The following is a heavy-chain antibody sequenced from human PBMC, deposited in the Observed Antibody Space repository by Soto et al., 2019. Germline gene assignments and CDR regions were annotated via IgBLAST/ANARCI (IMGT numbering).Heavy chain of an antibody. CDR2: INHSGST. Sequence: QVQLQQWGAGLLKPSETLSLTCAVYGGSFSGYYWSWIRQPPGKGLEWIGEINHSGSTNYNPSLKSRVTISVDTSKNQFSLKLSSVTAADTAVYYCAKRITMVRGVKIDYWGQGTLVTVSP. V-gene: IGHV4-34*01. J-gene: IGHJ4*02. CDR1: GGSFSGYY. D-gene: IGHD3-10*01. CDR3: AKRITMVRGVKIDY.